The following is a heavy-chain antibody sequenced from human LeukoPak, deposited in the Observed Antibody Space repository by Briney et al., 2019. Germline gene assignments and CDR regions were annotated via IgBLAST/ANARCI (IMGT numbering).Heavy chain of an antibody. CDR1: GGTFSSYA. V-gene: IGHV1-69*05. CDR2: IIPIFGTA. CDR3: ARDGSGSYPTDPFDY. Sequence: ASVKVSCKASGGTFSSYAISWVRQAPGQGLKWMGGIIPIFGTANYAQKFQGRVTITTDESTSTAYMELNSLRAEDTAVYYCARDGSGSYPTDPFDYWGQGTLVTVSS. D-gene: IGHD3-10*01. J-gene: IGHJ4*02.